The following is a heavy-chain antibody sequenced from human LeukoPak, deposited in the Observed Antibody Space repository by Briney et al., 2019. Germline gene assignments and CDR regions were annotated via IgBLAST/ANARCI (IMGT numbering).Heavy chain of an antibody. CDR2: ISYDGSNK. CDR3: AKDDSSGYYYFEMDY. V-gene: IGHV3-30-3*01. D-gene: IGHD3-22*01. J-gene: IGHJ4*02. CDR1: GLTSGIYA. Sequence: GGSLSLSCAASGLTSGIYAMSWVRQAPGKGLEWVAVISYDGSNKYYADSVKGRFTISRDNSKNTLYLQMNSLRAEDTAVYYCAKDDSSGYYYFEMDYWGQGTLVTVSS.